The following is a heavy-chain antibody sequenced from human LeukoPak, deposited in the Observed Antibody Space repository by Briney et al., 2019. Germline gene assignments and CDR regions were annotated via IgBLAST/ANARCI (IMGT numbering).Heavy chain of an antibody. CDR3: ARDLGSGSGNYGGTLFDP. CDR2: INTNTGNP. Sequence: ASVKVSFKASGYTFPTYTINWVRQAPGQGLEWMGWINTNTGNPTYAQGFAGRFVFSLDTSVSSAYLQISGLKAEDTAVYYCARDLGSGSGNYGGTLFDPWGQGALVTVSS. CDR1: GYTFPTYT. J-gene: IGHJ5*02. V-gene: IGHV7-4-1*02. D-gene: IGHD3-10*01.